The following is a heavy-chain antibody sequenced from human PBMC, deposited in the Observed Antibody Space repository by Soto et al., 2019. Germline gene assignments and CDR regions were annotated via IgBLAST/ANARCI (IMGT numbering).Heavy chain of an antibody. J-gene: IGHJ4*02. D-gene: IGHD6-13*01. CDR1: GFTFSSYG. Sequence: QVQLVESGGGVVQPGRSLRLSCAASGFTFSSYGMHWVRQAPGKGLEWVAVISYDGSNKYYADSVKGRFTISRDNSKNPLYLQMNSLRAEDTAVYYCAKDREYSSSWGYFDYWGQGTLVTVSS. CDR2: ISYDGSNK. CDR3: AKDREYSSSWGYFDY. V-gene: IGHV3-30*18.